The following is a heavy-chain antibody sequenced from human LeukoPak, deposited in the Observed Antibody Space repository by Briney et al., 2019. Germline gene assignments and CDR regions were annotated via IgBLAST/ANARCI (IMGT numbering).Heavy chain of an antibody. J-gene: IGHJ5*02. CDR2: IHPDSCGT. Sequence: ASVKVFCKASGYIFNGYFLHWVPHAWGKGLVWVGYIHPDSCGTIYAEVFGRSDTESRDKSISTAYMELSSLRSDDTAVYYCARVHRAGGWTLALDPWGQGTLVTVSS. CDR3: ARVHRAGGWTLALDP. D-gene: IGHD5-12*01. CDR1: GYIFNGYF. V-gene: IGHV1-2*02.